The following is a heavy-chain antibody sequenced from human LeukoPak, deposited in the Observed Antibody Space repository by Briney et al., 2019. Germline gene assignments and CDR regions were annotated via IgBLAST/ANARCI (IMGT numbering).Heavy chain of an antibody. Sequence: SVKVSCKASGGTFSTYAITWVRQAPGQGLEWMGGIIPIFGTTNYAQEFQGRATITTDESTTTAYMEPSSLRSEDTAVYYCARGANNWGLRFGTFDSWGQGTLVIVSS. D-gene: IGHD5-12*01. CDR3: ARGANNWGLRFGTFDS. V-gene: IGHV1-69*05. CDR2: IIPIFGTT. CDR1: GGTFSTYA. J-gene: IGHJ4*02.